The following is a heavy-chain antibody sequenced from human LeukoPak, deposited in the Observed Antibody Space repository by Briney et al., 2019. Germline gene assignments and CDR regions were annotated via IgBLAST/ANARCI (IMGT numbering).Heavy chain of an antibody. J-gene: IGHJ6*03. D-gene: IGHD3-16*01. V-gene: IGHV3-33*06. Sequence: QPGRSLRLSCAASGFMFSRLGMQWVRQAPGEGLEWVAMIWHDGSVEEYADSVKGRFTISRDNSQNTLYLQMNSLRDDDTAVYYCAKEGDQFRGYLDAWGEGTTVTVSS. CDR3: AKEGDQFRGYLDA. CDR1: GFMFSRLG. CDR2: IWHDGSVE.